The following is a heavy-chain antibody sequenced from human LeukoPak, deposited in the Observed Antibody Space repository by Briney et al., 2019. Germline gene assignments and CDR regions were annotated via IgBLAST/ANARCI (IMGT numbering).Heavy chain of an antibody. CDR1: GFTVSSNY. J-gene: IGHJ4*02. CDR3: GREGATVATQIDY. CDR2: IYSDGKT. Sequence: GGSLRLSCAVSGFTVSSNYMTWVRQAPGKGLEWVSVIYSDGKTYHADSVKGRFTISRDNAKNTLYLQMNSLRAEDTAVYFCGREGATVATQIDYWGQGTLATVSS. V-gene: IGHV3-66*01. D-gene: IGHD4-23*01.